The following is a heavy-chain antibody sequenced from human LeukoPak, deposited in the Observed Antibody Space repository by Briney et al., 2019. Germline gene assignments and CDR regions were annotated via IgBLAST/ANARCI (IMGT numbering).Heavy chain of an antibody. D-gene: IGHD6-19*01. CDR3: ARQVVAVAGTGYFDY. Sequence: SETLSLTCTVSGGSIRSSSYYWGWVRQPPGKGLEWIGSIYYSGSTYYNASLKSRGTISVDTSKNQFSLKLNSVTAADTAVYFCARQVVAVAGTGYFDYWGQGTLVTVSS. J-gene: IGHJ4*02. CDR2: IYYSGST. V-gene: IGHV4-39*01. CDR1: GGSIRSSSYY.